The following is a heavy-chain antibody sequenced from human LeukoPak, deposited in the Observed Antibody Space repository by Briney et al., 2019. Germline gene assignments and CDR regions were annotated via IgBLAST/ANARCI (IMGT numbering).Heavy chain of an antibody. Sequence: AGGSLRLSCAASGFSFSTYWMTWVRQAPGKGLEWVAIIKQDGSEKYYVDSVKGRFTISRDNAKNSLYLQMSSLRADDTAVYYCASDRGSYWGQGTLVTVYS. CDR3: ASDRGSY. J-gene: IGHJ4*02. CDR1: GFSFSTYW. D-gene: IGHD3-10*01. CDR2: IKQDGSEK. V-gene: IGHV3-7*01.